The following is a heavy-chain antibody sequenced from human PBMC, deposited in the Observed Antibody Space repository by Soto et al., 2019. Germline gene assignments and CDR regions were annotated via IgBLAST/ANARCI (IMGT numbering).Heavy chain of an antibody. CDR1: GFTFSSYA. Sequence: GGSLRLSCAASGFTFSSYAMSWVRQAPGKGLEWVTAISGSGGSTYYADSVKGRFTISRDNSKNTLYLQMNSLRAEDTAVYYWAKDVGIYGDAFDIWGQGTMVTVSS. J-gene: IGHJ3*02. D-gene: IGHD4-17*01. CDR3: AKDVGIYGDAFDI. V-gene: IGHV3-23*01. CDR2: ISGSGGST.